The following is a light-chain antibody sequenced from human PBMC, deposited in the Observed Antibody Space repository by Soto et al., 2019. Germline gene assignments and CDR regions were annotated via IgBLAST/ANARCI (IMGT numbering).Light chain of an antibody. J-gene: IGKJ1*01. Sequence: DIVLTQSPGTLSLSPGDRATLSCRASQSLGTAYLAWYQQRPGQASKLLIYAAFTRATGTPDRFSGGGSGTDFTLTISRVEPEDFAVYYCQQYGRTLPWTFGQGTKVEIK. CDR3: QQYGRTLPWT. CDR2: AAF. V-gene: IGKV3-20*01. CDR1: QSLGTAY.